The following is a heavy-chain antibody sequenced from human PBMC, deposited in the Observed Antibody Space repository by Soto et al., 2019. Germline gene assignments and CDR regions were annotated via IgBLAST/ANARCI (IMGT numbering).Heavy chain of an antibody. D-gene: IGHD3-9*01. Sequence: ETLSLTCSVSDDSINIDKYYWGWIRRPPGKGLEWIGSIYYRGNAYYNPSLQTRVTISLDKSKSQFSLKLNSVTAADSAVYFCARLEGLATISYYFDFWGPGALVTVSS. CDR1: DDSINIDKYY. J-gene: IGHJ4*02. CDR3: ARLEGLATISYYFDF. CDR2: IYYRGNA. V-gene: IGHV4-39*01.